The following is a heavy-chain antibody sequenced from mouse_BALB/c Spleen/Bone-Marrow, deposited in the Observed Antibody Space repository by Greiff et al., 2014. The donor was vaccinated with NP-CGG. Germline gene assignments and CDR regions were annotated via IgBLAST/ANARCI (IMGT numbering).Heavy chain of an antibody. D-gene: IGHD2-2*01. J-gene: IGHJ4*01. CDR2: IWSGGSA. CDR1: GFSLTSYG. CDR3: ARRLRYYAMDY. V-gene: IGHV2-2*02. Sequence: VMLVESGPGLVQPSQSLSITCTVSGFSLTSYGVHWVRQSPGKGLEWLGVIWSGGSADYNAAFISRLSTSKDNSKSQVFFKMNSLQANDTAIYYCARRLRYYAMDYWGQGTSVTVSS.